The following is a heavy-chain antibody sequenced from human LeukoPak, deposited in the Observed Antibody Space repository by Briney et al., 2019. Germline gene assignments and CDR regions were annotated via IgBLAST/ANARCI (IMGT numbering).Heavy chain of an antibody. Sequence: ASVKVSCKVSRYTLTELSIHWVRQAPGKGLEWMGSFDPENGETIYAQEFQGRVIMTEDTSTDTDYMELSSLRFEDTAVYYCARVADNYDILTGYYKAPFDYWGQGTLVTVSS. D-gene: IGHD3-9*01. CDR1: RYTLTELS. CDR2: FDPENGET. V-gene: IGHV1-24*01. CDR3: ARVADNYDILTGYYKAPFDY. J-gene: IGHJ4*02.